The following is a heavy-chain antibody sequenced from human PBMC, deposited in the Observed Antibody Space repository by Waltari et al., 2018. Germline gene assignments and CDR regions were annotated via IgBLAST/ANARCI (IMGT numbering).Heavy chain of an antibody. CDR3: ARLPTMIVVVGVGAFDI. V-gene: IGHV4-34*01. Sequence: QVQLQQWGAGLLKPSETLSFTCADNGGSFSGYYCSWIRQPPGKGLEWIGEINHSGSTNYNPSLKSRVTISVDTSKNQFSLKLSSVTAADTAVYYCARLPTMIVVVGVGAFDIWGQGTMVTVSS. J-gene: IGHJ3*02. CDR2: INHSGST. D-gene: IGHD3-22*01. CDR1: GGSFSGYY.